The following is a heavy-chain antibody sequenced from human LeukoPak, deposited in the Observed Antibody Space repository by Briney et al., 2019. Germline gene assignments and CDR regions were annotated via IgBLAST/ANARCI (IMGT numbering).Heavy chain of an antibody. CDR1: GGTFSSYA. D-gene: IGHD3-22*01. J-gene: IGHJ2*01. CDR3: AREAWDSRGYPPPRSGWYFDL. CDR2: IITIFGTA. V-gene: IGHV1-69*13. Sequence: SVKVSCKASGGTFSSYAISWVRQAPGQGLEWMGGIITIFGTAKYAQKFQGRVTITADESTSTAYTELSSLRSEDTAVYYCAREAWDSRGYPPPRSGWYFDLWGRGTLVSVSS.